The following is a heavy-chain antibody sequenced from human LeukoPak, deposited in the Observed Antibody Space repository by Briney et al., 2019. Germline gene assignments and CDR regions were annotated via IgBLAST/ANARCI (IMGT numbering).Heavy chain of an antibody. Sequence: GESLRLSCEASGFTFTKFWMSWVRQAPGKGLEWVSGINWNGGSTGYADSVKGRFTISRDNAKNSLYLQMNSLRAEDTALYYCARIVEGQWLAEDYWGQGTLVTVSS. V-gene: IGHV3-20*04. CDR3: ARIVEGQWLAEDY. D-gene: IGHD6-19*01. CDR2: INWNGGST. CDR1: GFTFTKFW. J-gene: IGHJ4*02.